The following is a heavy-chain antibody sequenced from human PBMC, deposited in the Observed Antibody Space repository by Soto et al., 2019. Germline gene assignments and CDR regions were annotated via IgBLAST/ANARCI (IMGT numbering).Heavy chain of an antibody. V-gene: IGHV5-51*01. Sequence: GESLKISCKGSGYSFTNYWIGWVRQMPGKGLEWMGIIYPGDSDTRYSPSFQGQVTISADKSISTAYLQWSGLKASDTAMYYCARLAKCSGGSCYSGTREGVDYWGQGTLVTVSS. CDR2: IYPGDSDT. CDR3: ARLAKCSGGSCYSGTREGVDY. CDR1: GYSFTNYW. D-gene: IGHD2-15*01. J-gene: IGHJ4*02.